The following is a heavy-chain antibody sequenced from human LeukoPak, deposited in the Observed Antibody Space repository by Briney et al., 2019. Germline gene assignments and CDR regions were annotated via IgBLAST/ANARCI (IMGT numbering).Heavy chain of an antibody. CDR2: ISGSGAGK. CDR3: AKGSYSSGWANRY. V-gene: IGHV3-23*01. D-gene: IGHD6-19*01. Sequence: GGSLRLSCAASGFTFSSYAMSWVRQAPGKGLEWVSAISGSGAGKYYADSVKGRFTISRDNSKNTLYLQMNSLRADDTAVYYCAKGSYSSGWANRYWGQGTLVTVSS. CDR1: GFTFSSYA. J-gene: IGHJ4*02.